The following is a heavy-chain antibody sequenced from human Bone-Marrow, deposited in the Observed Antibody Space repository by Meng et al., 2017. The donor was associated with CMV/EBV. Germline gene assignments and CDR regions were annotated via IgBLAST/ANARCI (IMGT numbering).Heavy chain of an antibody. CDR2: ISSSGLTI. CDR1: GFTFSSYE. Sequence: GESLKISCAASGFTFSSYEMNWVRQAPGKGLEWVSYISSSGLTIYYADSVRGRFTISRDNAKNSLYLQMNSLRAEDTALYYCARAPQGRIVVVPAATDGMDVWGQGTTVTVSS. D-gene: IGHD2-2*01. CDR3: ARAPQGRIVVVPAATDGMDV. V-gene: IGHV3-48*03. J-gene: IGHJ6*02.